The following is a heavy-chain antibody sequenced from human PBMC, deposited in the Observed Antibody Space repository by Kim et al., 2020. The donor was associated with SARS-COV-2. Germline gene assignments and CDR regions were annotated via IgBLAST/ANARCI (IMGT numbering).Heavy chain of an antibody. J-gene: IGHJ4*02. V-gene: IGHV3-23*01. CDR1: GFTFSSYA. CDR2: ISGSGGST. Sequence: GGSLRLSCAASGFTFSSYAMSWVRQAPGKGLEWVSAISGSGGSTYYADSVKGRFTISRDNSKNTLYLQMNSLRAEDTAVYYCAKVRLDLYDFWSGYADYWGQGTLVTVSS. D-gene: IGHD3-3*01. CDR3: AKVRLDLYDFWSGYADY.